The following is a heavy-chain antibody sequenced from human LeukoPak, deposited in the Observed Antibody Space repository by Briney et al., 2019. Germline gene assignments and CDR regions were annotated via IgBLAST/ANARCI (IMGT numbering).Heavy chain of an antibody. Sequence: SETLSLTCAVYGGSFSGYYWSWLRQPPGTGLEWIGEINHSGSTNYNPSLKSRVTISVDTSKNQFSLKLRSVTAADTAVYYCARGLYYDFWSGYSTAFDIWGQGTMVTVSS. V-gene: IGHV4-34*01. CDR2: INHSGST. CDR1: GGSFSGYY. CDR3: ARGLYYDFWSGYSTAFDI. D-gene: IGHD3-3*01. J-gene: IGHJ3*02.